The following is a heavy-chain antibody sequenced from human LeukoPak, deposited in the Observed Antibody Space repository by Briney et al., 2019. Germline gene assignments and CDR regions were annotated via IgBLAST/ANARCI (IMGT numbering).Heavy chain of an antibody. D-gene: IGHD3-22*01. CDR1: GFTFSSYA. CDR2: ISGSGGST. V-gene: IGHV3-23*01. CDR3: YRRNDSGGNLDAFDF. Sequence: GGSLRLSCAASGFTFSSYAMSWVRQAPGKGLEWVSAISGSGGSTYYADSVKGRFTISRDNSKTTLYLQMNSLRAEDTDIYYCYRRNDSGGNLDAFDFWGQGTMVTVSS. J-gene: IGHJ3*01.